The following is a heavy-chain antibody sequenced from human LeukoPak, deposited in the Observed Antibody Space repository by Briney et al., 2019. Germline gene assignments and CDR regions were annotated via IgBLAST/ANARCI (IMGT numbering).Heavy chain of an antibody. Sequence: GGSLRLSCAASGFTFSSYSMNWVRQAPGKGLEWVSSISSSSSYIYYADSAKGRFTISRDNAKNSLYLQMNSLRAEDTAVYYCASSVVPAAVLDHWGQGTLVPVPS. D-gene: IGHD2-2*01. CDR3: ASSVVPAAVLDH. V-gene: IGHV3-21*01. J-gene: IGHJ4*02. CDR1: GFTFSSYS. CDR2: ISSSSSYI.